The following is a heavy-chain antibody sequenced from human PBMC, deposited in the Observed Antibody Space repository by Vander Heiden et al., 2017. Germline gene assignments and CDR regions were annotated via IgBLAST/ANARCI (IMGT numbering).Heavy chain of an antibody. CDR3: TRHASGTWYDY. J-gene: IGHJ4*02. Sequence: EVQLVESGGGLVQPGGSLKLSCAASAFTFSASAINWVRQASGRGREWVGRIKTQANNYATAYAASVEGRFTISRDDSKNTAYLQMNSLKTEDTAVYYCTRHASGTWYDYWGRGTLVTVSS. V-gene: IGHV3-73*01. CDR1: AFTFSASA. D-gene: IGHD6-13*01. CDR2: IKTQANNYAT.